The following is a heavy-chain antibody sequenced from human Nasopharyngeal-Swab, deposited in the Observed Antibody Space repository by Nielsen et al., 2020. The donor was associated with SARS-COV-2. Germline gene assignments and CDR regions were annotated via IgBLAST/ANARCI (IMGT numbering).Heavy chain of an antibody. D-gene: IGHD2-8*01. CDR3: AREAVLGAYDDAFDI. CDR1: GFPFRNYY. Sequence: GESLKISCAASGFPFRNYYMTWVRQPPGKGLEWVANIKQDGSETFYVDSVKGRFTVSRDNAQNSVYLQMHSLRAEDTAVYYCAREAVLGAYDDAFDIWGRGTVVIVSS. J-gene: IGHJ3*02. CDR2: IKQDGSET. V-gene: IGHV3-7*04.